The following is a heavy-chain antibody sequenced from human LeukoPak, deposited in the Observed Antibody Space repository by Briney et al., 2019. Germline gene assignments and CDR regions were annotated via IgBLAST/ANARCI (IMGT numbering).Heavy chain of an antibody. CDR3: AKSDCSYISCYVLDY. D-gene: IGHD2-2*01. CDR2: ISGSGDNI. J-gene: IGHJ4*02. CDR1: GFTFSSYA. V-gene: IGHV3-23*01. Sequence: GWSLRLSCAASGFTFSSYAMSWVRQAPGKGLEGVAAISGSGDNIYYADSVKGRFTISRDSSKKTLYLQMNILRAEDTAVYYCAKSDCSYISCYVLDYWGQGTQVTVSS.